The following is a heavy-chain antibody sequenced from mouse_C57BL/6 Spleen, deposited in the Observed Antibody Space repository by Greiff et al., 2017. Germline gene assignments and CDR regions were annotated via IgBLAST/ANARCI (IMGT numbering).Heavy chain of an antibody. V-gene: IGHV1-64*01. Sequence: QVQLQQPGAELVKPGASVKLSCKASGYTFTSYWMHWVKQRPGQGLEWIGKIHPKSGSTNYNEKFKSKATLTVDKSSSTAYMQLSSLTSEDSAVYYCARVTGTKAMDYWGQGTSVTVSS. CDR3: ARVTGTKAMDY. CDR2: IHPKSGST. CDR1: GYTFTSYW. J-gene: IGHJ4*01. D-gene: IGHD4-1*01.